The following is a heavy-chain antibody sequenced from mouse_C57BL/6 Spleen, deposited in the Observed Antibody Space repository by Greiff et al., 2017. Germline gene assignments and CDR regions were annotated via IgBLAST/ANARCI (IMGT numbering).Heavy chain of an antibody. Sequence: DVKLQESGPGLVKPSQSLSLTCSVTGYSITSGYYWNWIRQFPGNKLEWMGYISYDGSNNYNPSPKNRISITRDTSKNQFFLKLNSVTTEDTATYYCARDRDGNYLAWFAYWGQGTLVTVSA. D-gene: IGHD2-1*01. CDR3: ARDRDGNYLAWFAY. J-gene: IGHJ3*01. CDR1: GYSITSGYY. V-gene: IGHV3-6*01. CDR2: ISYDGSN.